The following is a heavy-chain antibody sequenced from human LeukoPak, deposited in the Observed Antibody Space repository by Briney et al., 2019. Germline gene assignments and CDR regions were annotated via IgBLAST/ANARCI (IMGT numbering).Heavy chain of an antibody. CDR3: ARQVQDDITRADSSFDY. V-gene: IGHV4-39*01. D-gene: IGHD3-10*01. J-gene: IGHJ4*02. Sequence: PSETLSLTCTVSGGSISSSSYYWGWIRQPPGKGLEWIGSIYYSGSTYYNPSLKSRVTISVDTSKNQFSLKLSSVTAADTAVYYCARQVQDDITRADSSFDYWGQGTLVTVSS. CDR1: GGSISSSSYY. CDR2: IYYSGST.